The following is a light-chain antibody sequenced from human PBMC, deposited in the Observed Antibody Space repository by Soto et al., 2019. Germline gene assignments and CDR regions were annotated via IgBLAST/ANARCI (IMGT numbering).Light chain of an antibody. Sequence: QSVLTQPASVSWSPGQSITISCTGTNNEVGGYNYVSWFRQHPGKAPKLAIHDVSNRPSGVSSRFSGSKSGNTASLTISGLQAEDEADYYCTSYTTSSTLRYVFGTGNKVTVL. CDR2: DVS. CDR3: TSYTTSSTLRYV. J-gene: IGLJ1*01. V-gene: IGLV2-14*01. CDR1: NNEVGGYNY.